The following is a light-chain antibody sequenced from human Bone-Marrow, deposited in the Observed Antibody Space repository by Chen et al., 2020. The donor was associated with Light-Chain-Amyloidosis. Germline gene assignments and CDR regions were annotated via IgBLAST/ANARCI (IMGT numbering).Light chain of an antibody. Sequence: SYVLTPPSSVSVAPGQPAPIACGGNTIGSTSVHWYQQTPGQAPLLVVYDDSDRPSGIPERLSGSNSGNTATLTISRVEAGDEADYYCQVWDRSSDRPVFGGGTKLTVL. CDR2: DDS. V-gene: IGLV3-21*02. CDR3: QVWDRSSDRPV. CDR1: TIGSTS. J-gene: IGLJ3*02.